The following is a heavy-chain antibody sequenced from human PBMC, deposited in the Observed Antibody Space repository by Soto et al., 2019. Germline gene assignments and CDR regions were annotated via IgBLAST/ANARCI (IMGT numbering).Heavy chain of an antibody. J-gene: IGHJ3*01. D-gene: IGHD3-3*01. CDR2: IYCNDDN. CDR3: ALSFCCQAEKAFRV. CDR1: GFSHSSSRVV. Sequence: RRLGKASRTRTMTCNLKGFSHSSSRVVVRSIRQPPGKAPEWLALIYCNDDNRYGPSLETRLTISKEHSKKQVVLTMTNMYPVDTAIYYCALSFCCQAEKAFRVW. V-gene: IGHV2-5*01.